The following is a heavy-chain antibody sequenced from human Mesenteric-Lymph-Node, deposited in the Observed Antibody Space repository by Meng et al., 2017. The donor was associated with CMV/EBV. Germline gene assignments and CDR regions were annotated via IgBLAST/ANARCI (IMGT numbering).Heavy chain of an antibody. CDR2: IYPGDSDT. J-gene: IGHJ3*02. CDR3: ARLRVGATGGDAFDI. CDR1: VSSFTRYW. D-gene: IGHD1-26*01. V-gene: IGHV5-51*01. Sequence: SVSSFTRYWIRGVLQMHGTGLEWMGIIYPGDSDTRYSPSFQGQVTISADKSISTAYLQWSSLKASDTAMYYCARLRVGATGGDAFDIWGQGTMVTVSS.